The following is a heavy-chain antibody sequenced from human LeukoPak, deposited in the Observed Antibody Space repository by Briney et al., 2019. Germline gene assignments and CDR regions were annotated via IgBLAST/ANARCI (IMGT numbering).Heavy chain of an antibody. CDR2: IYYSGST. J-gene: IGHJ4*02. Sequence: SETLSLTCTVSGGSISSYYWSWIRQPPGKGLEWIGYIYYSGSTNYNPSLKSRVTISVDTSKNQFSLKLSSVTAADTAVYYCAGIAVAGSVVYWGQGTLVTVSS. V-gene: IGHV4-59*01. CDR3: AGIAVAGSVVY. CDR1: GGSISSYY. D-gene: IGHD6-19*01.